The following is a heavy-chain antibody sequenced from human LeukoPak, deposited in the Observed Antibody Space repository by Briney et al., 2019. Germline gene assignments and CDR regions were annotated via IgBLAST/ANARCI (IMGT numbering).Heavy chain of an antibody. J-gene: IGHJ4*02. V-gene: IGHV4-4*07. Sequence: SETLSLTCTVPGGSISSYYWSWLRQPAGKGLEWIGRIYTSGSTNYNPSLKSRVTMSVDTSKNQFSLKLSSVTAADTAVYYCARDPLGYCSGGSCYSDYWGQGTLVTVSS. CDR1: GGSISSYY. CDR3: ARDPLGYCSGGSCYSDY. CDR2: IYTSGST. D-gene: IGHD2-15*01.